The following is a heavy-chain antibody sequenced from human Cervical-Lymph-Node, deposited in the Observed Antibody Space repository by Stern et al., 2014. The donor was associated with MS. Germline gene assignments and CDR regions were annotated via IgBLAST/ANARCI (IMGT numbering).Heavy chain of an antibody. CDR3: ARRDGTSSRNGLAY. V-gene: IGHV1-69*01. CDR1: GGTFSSYR. Sequence: VQLVESGAEGKKPGSSGKVSCKVSGGTFSSYRITWVRQAPGQGLEWMGGITPIFGTANYAQKFQERVTITADESTSTAYMELSSLRSEDTAVYFCARRDGTSSRNGLAYWGQGTLVTVSS. CDR2: ITPIFGTA. J-gene: IGHJ4*02. D-gene: IGHD6-13*01.